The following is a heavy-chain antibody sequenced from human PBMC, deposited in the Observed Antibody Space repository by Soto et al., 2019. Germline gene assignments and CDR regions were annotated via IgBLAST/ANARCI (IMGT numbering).Heavy chain of an antibody. V-gene: IGHV4-31*03. CDR3: ARDHRGYGSGSYYPSYYYGMDV. CDR2: IYYSGGT. D-gene: IGHD3-10*01. Sequence: PSETLSLTCTVSGGSISSGGYYWSWIRQHPGKGLEWIGYIYYSGGTYYNPSLKSRVTISVDTSKNQFSLKLSSVTAADTAVYYCARDHRGYGSGSYYPSYYYGMDVWGQGTTVTVSS. J-gene: IGHJ6*02. CDR1: GGSISSGGYY.